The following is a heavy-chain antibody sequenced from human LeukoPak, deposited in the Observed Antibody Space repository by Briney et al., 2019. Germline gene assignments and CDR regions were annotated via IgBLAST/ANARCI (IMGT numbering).Heavy chain of an antibody. V-gene: IGHV3-30-3*01. J-gene: IGHJ4*02. CDR1: GFTFSSYA. Sequence: GGSLRLSCAASGFTFSSYAMHWVRQAPGKGLEWVAVISYDGSNKYYAGSVKGRFTISRDNSKNTLYLQMNSLRAEDTAVYYCARDLDSGYGFGFDYWGQGTLVTVSS. CDR2: ISYDGSNK. D-gene: IGHD5-12*01. CDR3: ARDLDSGYGFGFDY.